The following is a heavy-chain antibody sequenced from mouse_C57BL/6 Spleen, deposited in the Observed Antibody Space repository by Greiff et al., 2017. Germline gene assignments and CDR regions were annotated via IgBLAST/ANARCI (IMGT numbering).Heavy chain of an antibody. CDR3: TRCCLYYFDY. CDR1: GYTFTDYE. CDR2: IDPETGGT. V-gene: IGHV1-15*01. Sequence: QVQLQQSGAELVRPGASVTLSCKASGYTFTDYEMHWVKQTPVHGLEWIGAIDPETGGTAYNQKFKGKAILTADKSSSTAYMELRSLTSEDSAVYYCTRCCLYYFDYWGQGTTLTVSS. J-gene: IGHJ2*01.